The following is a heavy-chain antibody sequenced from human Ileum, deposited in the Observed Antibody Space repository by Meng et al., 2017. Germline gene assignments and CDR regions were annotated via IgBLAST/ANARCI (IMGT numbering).Heavy chain of an antibody. D-gene: IGHD4-23*01. J-gene: IGHJ4*02. CDR1: SGSISSNTY. CDR3: ARHGGYSQDF. Sequence: QVQLQESGPGLVRPSGPLSLTCAFSSGSISSNTYRSWVRQPPGKGLEWIGQISHSGSAYYNPSLKSRVTMSVDKSKSQFSLMLTSVTAADTAIYYCARHGGYSQDFWGQGTLVTVSS. CDR2: ISHSGSA. V-gene: IGHV4-4*02.